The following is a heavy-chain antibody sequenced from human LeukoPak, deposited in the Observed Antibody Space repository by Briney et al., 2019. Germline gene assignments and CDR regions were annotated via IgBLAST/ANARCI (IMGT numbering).Heavy chain of an antibody. J-gene: IGHJ5*02. Sequence: GGSLRLSCAASGFTVSSNYMSWVRQAPGKGLEWVSVIHTGGTPYYADSVKGRFTISRDNSKNTLYLQMNSLRAEDTAVYYCARALGYCRSTSCYGVSNWFDPWGQGTLVTVSS. CDR3: ARALGYCRSTSCYGVSNWFDP. D-gene: IGHD2-2*01. V-gene: IGHV3-53*01. CDR1: GFTVSSNY. CDR2: IHTGGTP.